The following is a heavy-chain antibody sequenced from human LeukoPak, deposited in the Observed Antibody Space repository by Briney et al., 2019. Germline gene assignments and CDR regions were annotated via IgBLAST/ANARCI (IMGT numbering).Heavy chain of an antibody. D-gene: IGHD2-15*01. Sequence: PGGSLRLPCAASGFTFSDYYTSWIRQAPGKGLEWVSYISSSGSTIYYADTVKRRFTISRDNAKNSLYLQMNSLRAEDTAVYYCARGCSGGSCYSSYYYYYMDVWGKGTTVTVSS. CDR2: ISSSGSTI. CDR1: GFTFSDYY. V-gene: IGHV3-11*01. J-gene: IGHJ6*03. CDR3: ARGCSGGSCYSSYYYYYMDV.